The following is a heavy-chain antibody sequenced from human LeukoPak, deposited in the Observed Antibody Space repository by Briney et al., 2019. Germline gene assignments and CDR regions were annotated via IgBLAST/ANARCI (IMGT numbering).Heavy chain of an antibody. CDR3: ARGSLEWLALETLNWFDP. CDR2: IYYSGST. D-gene: IGHD3-3*01. V-gene: IGHV4-39*07. Sequence: SETLSLTCTVSGGSISSSSYYWGWIRQPPGKGLEWIGSIYYSGSTYYNPSLKSRVTISVDTSKNQFSLKLSSVTAADTAVYYCARGSLEWLALETLNWFDPWGQGTLVTVSS. CDR1: GGSISSSSYY. J-gene: IGHJ5*02.